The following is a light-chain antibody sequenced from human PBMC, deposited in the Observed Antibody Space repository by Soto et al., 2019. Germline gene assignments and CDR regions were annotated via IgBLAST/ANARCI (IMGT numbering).Light chain of an antibody. V-gene: IGKV3-15*01. Sequence: EIVMTQSPATLSVSPGERATLSCRASQSVSSNLAWYQQKPGQAPRLLIYGASTRATGIQARFSGSGSGTEFTLTISSLQSEEFAVYYCKQYNNWPLTVGGGAKVDIK. CDR1: QSVSSN. J-gene: IGKJ4*01. CDR3: KQYNNWPLT. CDR2: GAS.